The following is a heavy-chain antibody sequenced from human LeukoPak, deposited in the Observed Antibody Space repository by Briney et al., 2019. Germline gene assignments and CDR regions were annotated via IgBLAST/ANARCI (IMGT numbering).Heavy chain of an antibody. CDR3: ARWGGSNAYGMDV. CDR2: IYYSGST. Sequence: SETLSLTCAVYGGSFSSYYWSWIRQPPGKGLEWIGYIYYSGSTNYNPSLKSRVTISVDTSKNQFSLKLSSVTAADTAVYYCARWGGSNAYGMDVWGQGTTVTVSS. V-gene: IGHV4-59*01. J-gene: IGHJ6*02. D-gene: IGHD3-3*01. CDR1: GGSFSSYY.